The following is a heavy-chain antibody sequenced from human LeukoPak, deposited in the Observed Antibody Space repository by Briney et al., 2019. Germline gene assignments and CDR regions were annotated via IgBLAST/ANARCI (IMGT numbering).Heavy chain of an antibody. Sequence: PGGSLRFSCSASGFTFSSYAMHWVRQAPGKGLEYGSSISSNGGSTYYADSVKGRFTISRDNSKNTLFLQMSSLKTEDTAVYYCASPYSGYDYNLDHWGQGTLVTVSS. CDR3: ASPYSGYDYNLDH. CDR2: ISSNGGST. V-gene: IGHV3-64D*06. D-gene: IGHD5-12*01. J-gene: IGHJ4*02. CDR1: GFTFSSYA.